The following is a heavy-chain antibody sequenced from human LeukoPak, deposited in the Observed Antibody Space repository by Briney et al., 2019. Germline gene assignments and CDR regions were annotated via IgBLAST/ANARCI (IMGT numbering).Heavy chain of an antibody. CDR1: GYTLTELS. J-gene: IGHJ4*02. D-gene: IGHD3-10*01. V-gene: IGHV1-24*01. CDR2: FDPEDGET. Sequence: ASVKVSCKVSGYTLTELSMHWVRQAPGKGLERMGGFDPEDGETIYAQKFQGRVTMTEDTSTDTAYMELSSLRSEDTAVYYCATGKEGGILWFGELFAYWGQGTLVTVSS. CDR3: ATGKEGGILWFGELFAY.